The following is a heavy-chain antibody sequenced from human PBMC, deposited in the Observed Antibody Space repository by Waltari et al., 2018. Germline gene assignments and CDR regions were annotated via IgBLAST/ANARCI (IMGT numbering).Heavy chain of an antibody. CDR1: GGSISSHY. V-gene: IGHV4-59*11. CDR2: IYYSGST. D-gene: IGHD6-13*01. CDR3: ARDKSSSWSGGFDY. J-gene: IGHJ4*02. Sequence: QVQLQESGPGLVKPSETLSLTCTVSGGSISSHYWSWIRQPPGKGLEWIGYIYYSGSTNDNPSLKSRVTRSVDTSKNQFSLKLSSVTAADTAVYYCARDKSSSWSGGFDYWGQGTLVTVSS.